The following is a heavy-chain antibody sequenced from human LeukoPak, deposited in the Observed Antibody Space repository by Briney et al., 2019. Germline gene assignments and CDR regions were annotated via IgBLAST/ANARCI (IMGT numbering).Heavy chain of an antibody. D-gene: IGHD5-18*01. CDR2: IIPIFGTA. Sequence: SVKVSCKASGGTFSSYAISWVRQAPGQGLEWMGRIIPIFGTANYAQKFQGRVTITTDESTSTAYMEVSSLRSEDAAVYYCARNGCSYGYGYYYYMDVWGKGTTVTVSS. CDR1: GGTFSSYA. CDR3: ARNGCSYGYGYYYYMDV. V-gene: IGHV1-69*05. J-gene: IGHJ6*03.